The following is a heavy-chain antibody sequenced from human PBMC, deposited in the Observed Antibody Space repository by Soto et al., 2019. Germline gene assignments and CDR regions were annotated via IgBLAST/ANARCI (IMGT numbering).Heavy chain of an antibody. CDR1: GFTFSSYT. Sequence: GSLRLSCAVSGFTFSSYTVHWVRRAPGKGLEWVAVISFDGSSKYYADSVKGRFTISRDNSKNTLYLQMNSLRDEDTAVYYCARGLTGYSGYGMDVWGQGTTVTVSS. V-gene: IGHV3-30*04. D-gene: IGHD5-12*01. J-gene: IGHJ6*02. CDR3: ARGLTGYSGYGMDV. CDR2: ISFDGSSK.